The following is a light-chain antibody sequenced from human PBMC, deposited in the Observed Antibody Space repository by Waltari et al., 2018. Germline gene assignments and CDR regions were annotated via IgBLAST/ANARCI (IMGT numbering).Light chain of an antibody. Sequence: DIVMTQSPDSLAVSLGERVTISCKSIQSLLYTSNNKNYLAWYQHKTGQPPKLLIYWASTRESGVPERFSGSGSGTDFSLTITSLQAEDVAVYYCQQYYDTPYTFGQGTRLDIK. CDR3: QQYYDTPYT. CDR1: QSLLYTSNNKNY. CDR2: WAS. J-gene: IGKJ2*01. V-gene: IGKV4-1*01.